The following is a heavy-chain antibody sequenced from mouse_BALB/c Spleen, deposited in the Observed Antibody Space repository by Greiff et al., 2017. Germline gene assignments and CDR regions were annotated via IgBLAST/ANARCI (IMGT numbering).Heavy chain of an antibody. D-gene: IGHD1-1*01. Sequence: EVMLVESGGGLVKPGGSLKLSCAASGFTFSDYYMYWVRQTPEKRLEWVATISDGGSYTYYPDSVKGRFTISRDNAKNNLYLQMSSLKSEDTAMYYCARDSFITTVVATGYFDVWGAGTTVTVSS. CDR3: ARDSFITTVVATGYFDV. J-gene: IGHJ1*01. CDR1: GFTFSDYY. V-gene: IGHV5-4*02. CDR2: ISDGGSYT.